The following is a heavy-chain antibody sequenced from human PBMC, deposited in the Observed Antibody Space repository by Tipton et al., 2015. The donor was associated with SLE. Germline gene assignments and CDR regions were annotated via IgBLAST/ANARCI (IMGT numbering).Heavy chain of an antibody. V-gene: IGHV4-61*02. J-gene: IGHJ4*02. CDR3: ASSQWPATFDY. CDR2: VYTTGST. CDR1: GGSISNGMYY. Sequence: TLSLTCTVSGGSISNGMYYYNWIRQSAGKGLEWIGRVYTTGSTTYNPSLKSRVTISVDTSKNEFSLKLTSVTAADTAVYYCASSQWPATFDYWGQGTLVTVSS. D-gene: IGHD6-19*01.